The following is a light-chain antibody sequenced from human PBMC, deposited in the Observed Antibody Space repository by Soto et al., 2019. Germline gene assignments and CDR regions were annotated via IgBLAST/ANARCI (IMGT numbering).Light chain of an antibody. Sequence: QSVLTQPPSVSGAPGQGVTISCTGSSSNIGAGYDVHWYQQLPGTAPKLLIYGNNNRPSGVPDRFSGSKSDTSASLAITGLQAGDEADYYCQSYDSSLGGWVFGGGTKVTVL. V-gene: IGLV1-40*01. CDR2: GNN. J-gene: IGLJ3*02. CDR3: QSYDSSLGGWV. CDR1: SSNIGAGYD.